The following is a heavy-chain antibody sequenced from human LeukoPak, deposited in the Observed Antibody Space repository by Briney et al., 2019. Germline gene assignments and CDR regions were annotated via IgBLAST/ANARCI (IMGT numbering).Heavy chain of an antibody. Sequence: ASVKVSCKASGYTFTTYAMHWVRQAPGQGLEWMGGIFPIFGTANYAQKFQGRVTITADESTSTAYMELSSLRSEDTAVYYCARSAYYYDSSGYYPYYFDYWGQGTLVTVSS. J-gene: IGHJ4*02. CDR3: ARSAYYYDSSGYYPYYFDY. CDR2: IFPIFGTA. CDR1: GYTFTTYA. V-gene: IGHV1-69*13. D-gene: IGHD3-22*01.